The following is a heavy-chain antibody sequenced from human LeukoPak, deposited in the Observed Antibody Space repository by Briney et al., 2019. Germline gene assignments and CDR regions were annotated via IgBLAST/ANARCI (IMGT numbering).Heavy chain of an antibody. J-gene: IGHJ4*02. D-gene: IGHD3-22*01. CDR3: ARVRSGWAFDY. V-gene: IGHV4-30-4*01. CDR1: GGSISSGDYY. CDR2: IYYSGST. Sequence: SQTLSLTCTVSGGSISSGDYYWSWIRQPPGKGLEWIGYIYYSGSTYYNPSLKSRVTISVNTSKNQFSLKLSSVTAADTAVYYCARVRSGWAFDYWGQGTLVTVSS.